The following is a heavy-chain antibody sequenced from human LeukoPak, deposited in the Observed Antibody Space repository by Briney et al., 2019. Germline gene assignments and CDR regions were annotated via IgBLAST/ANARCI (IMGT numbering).Heavy chain of an antibody. CDR3: ATTHAGSY. CDR2: ISWNSGSI. J-gene: IGHJ4*02. Sequence: PGRSLRVSCAASGFTFDDYAMHWVRQAPGKGLEWVSGISWNSGSIGYADSVKGRFTISRDNSKNTLYLQMNSLRAEDTAVYYCATTHAGSYWGQGTLVTVSS. V-gene: IGHV3-9*01. D-gene: IGHD1-1*01. CDR1: GFTFDDYA.